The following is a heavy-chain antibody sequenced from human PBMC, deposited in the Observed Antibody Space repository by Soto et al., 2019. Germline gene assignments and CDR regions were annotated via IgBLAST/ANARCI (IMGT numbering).Heavy chain of an antibody. Sequence: PGGALVVACAASVFTFDDYAMHWVRQAPGKGLDWVSGISWNSGSIGYADSVKGRFTISRDNAKNSLYLQMNSLRAEDTALYYCAKDISHYGMDVWGHGTTVTVSS. V-gene: IGHV3-9*01. CDR3: AKDISHYGMDV. CDR2: ISWNSGSI. CDR1: VFTFDDYA. J-gene: IGHJ6*02.